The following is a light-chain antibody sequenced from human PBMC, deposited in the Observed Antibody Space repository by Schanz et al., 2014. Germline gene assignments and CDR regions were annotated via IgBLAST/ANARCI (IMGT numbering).Light chain of an antibody. CDR3: FSYAGSNNLA. Sequence: QSVLTQPPSASGSPGQSVAISCTGTSSDVGGYNLVSWYQQHPGEAPKLIIYEVDKRPSGVPDRFSGSKSGNTASLTVSGLQAEDEADYYCFSYAGSNNLAFGGGTKLTVL. CDR1: SSDVGGYNL. V-gene: IGLV2-8*01. CDR2: EVD. J-gene: IGLJ2*01.